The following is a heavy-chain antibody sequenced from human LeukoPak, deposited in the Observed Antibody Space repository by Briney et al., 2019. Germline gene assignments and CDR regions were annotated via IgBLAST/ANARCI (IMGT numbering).Heavy chain of an antibody. CDR1: GYTFTSYG. Sequence: WASVKVSCKASGYTFTSYGISWVRQAPGQGLEWMGWISAYNGNTNYAQKLQGRVTMTTDTSTSTAYMELRSLRSDDTAVYYCARDPYYVWGSYRYGTLLDYWGQGTLVTVSS. CDR2: ISAYNGNT. CDR3: ARDPYYVWGSYRYGTLLDY. V-gene: IGHV1-18*01. D-gene: IGHD3-16*02. J-gene: IGHJ4*02.